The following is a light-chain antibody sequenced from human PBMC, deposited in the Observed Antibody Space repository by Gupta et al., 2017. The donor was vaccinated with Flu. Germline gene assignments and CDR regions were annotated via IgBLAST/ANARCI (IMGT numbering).Light chain of an antibody. CDR2: EVS. J-gene: IGLJ1*01. CDR3: SSYTSSSTLLYV. Sequence: QSALTQPASVSGSPGQSITTSCTGTSSDVGGYNYVSWYQQHPGKAPKLMIYEVSNRPSGVSTRFSGSKSGNTASLTISGLQAEDEADYYCSSYTSSSTLLYVFGTGTKVTVL. CDR1: SSDVGGYNY. V-gene: IGLV2-14*01.